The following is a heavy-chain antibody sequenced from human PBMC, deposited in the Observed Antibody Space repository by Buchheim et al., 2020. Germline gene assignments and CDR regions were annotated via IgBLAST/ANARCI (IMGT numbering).Heavy chain of an antibody. D-gene: IGHD3-3*01. CDR1: GYTFTGYY. CDR3: ARGFLERLFDP. CDR2: INPNSGGT. V-gene: IGHV1-2*04. J-gene: IGHJ5*02. Sequence: QVQLVQSGAEVRKPGASIKVSCKASGYTFTGYYIHWVRQAPGQRLEWLGWINPNSGGTNYAQRFQGWVTMSRDTSIRTAYMELSRLRSDDTAVYFCARGFLERLFDPWGQGTL.